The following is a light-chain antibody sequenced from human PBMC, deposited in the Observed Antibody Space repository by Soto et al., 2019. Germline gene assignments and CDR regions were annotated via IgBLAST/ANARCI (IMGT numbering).Light chain of an antibody. V-gene: IGKV3-20*01. J-gene: IGKJ2*01. CDR3: QQYDSFMYT. CDR1: QSISSTS. Sequence: EIVLTQSPGTLSLSPGERATLSCRASQSISSTSLGWYQQKPGQAPRLLIYAASTRATGNPDRFSGSGSGTDFTLTISRLEPEDFAVYYCQQYDSFMYTFGQGTKLEIK. CDR2: AAS.